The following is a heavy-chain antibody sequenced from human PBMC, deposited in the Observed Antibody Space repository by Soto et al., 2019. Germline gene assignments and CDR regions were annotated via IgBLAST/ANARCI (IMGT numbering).Heavy chain of an antibody. D-gene: IGHD3-16*01. CDR3: ASVRDSFGLHG. CDR1: GRYLLCPDY. Sequence: SETLSLTCSDSGRYLLCPDYWNSLKQLKSTDLEWTGSIHYRGSTDYNPSLQSRIAISQDRSNNQFSLKLSSVTAADTAVYYCASVRDSFGLHGWGQGTTVTVSS. J-gene: IGHJ6*02. CDR2: IHYRGST. V-gene: IGHV4-59*13.